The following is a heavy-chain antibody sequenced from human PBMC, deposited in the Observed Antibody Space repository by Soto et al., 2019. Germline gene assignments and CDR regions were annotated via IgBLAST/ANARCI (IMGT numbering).Heavy chain of an antibody. Sequence: PGGSLRLSCAASGFTFSSYEMNWVRQAPGKGLEWVSYISSSGSTIYYADSVKGRFTISRDNAKNSLYLQMNSLRAEDTAVYYCARDRGGYGVGWFDPWGQGTLVTVSS. CDR2: ISSSGSTI. J-gene: IGHJ5*02. D-gene: IGHD5-18*01. CDR3: ARDRGGYGVGWFDP. V-gene: IGHV3-48*03. CDR1: GFTFSSYE.